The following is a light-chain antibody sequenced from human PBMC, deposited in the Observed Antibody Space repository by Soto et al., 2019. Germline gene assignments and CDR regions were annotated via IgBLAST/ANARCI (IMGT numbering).Light chain of an antibody. CDR1: QIISTS. CDR3: QQTYNTPIT. Sequence: DIQMTQSPSSLSASVGDRVTITCLASQIISTSLAWYQQQPGKAPKLLIYAASSLLSGVPSRFSGSGSGTHFTLTITSLQPEDSATYYCQQTYNTPITFGPGTRLEIK. V-gene: IGKV1-39*01. J-gene: IGKJ5*01. CDR2: AAS.